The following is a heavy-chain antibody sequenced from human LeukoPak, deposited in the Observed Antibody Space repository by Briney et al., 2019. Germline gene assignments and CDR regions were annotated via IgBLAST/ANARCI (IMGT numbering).Heavy chain of an antibody. V-gene: IGHV3-23*01. J-gene: IGHJ4*02. CDR1: RFTFSTYA. CDR3: AKTRKGFDY. CDR2: ITSDGST. D-gene: IGHD1-14*01. Sequence: PGGSLRLSCAASRFTFSTYAMTWVREAPGKGLEWVSVITSDGSTYYADSVRGRFTISRDNSKNTLYLQMNSLRVEDTAVYYCAKTRKGFDYWGQGTLVTVSS.